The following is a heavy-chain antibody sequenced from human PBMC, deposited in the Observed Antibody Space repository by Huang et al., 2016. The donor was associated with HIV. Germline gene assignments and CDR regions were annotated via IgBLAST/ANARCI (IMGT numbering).Heavy chain of an antibody. J-gene: IGHJ4*02. CDR3: ARRYNSRRDY. CDR1: GGSFSGYY. CDR2: INHSGNT. D-gene: IGHD3-22*01. Sequence: QVQLEQWGAGLLKASETLSLTCAVYGGSFSGYYWNWLRQAPGKGLEWVGEINHSGNTNYHPSLTGRGNMSVDTSKSEFSLDLTSLSAADTGTYFCARRYNSRRDYWGRGTLVTVHS. V-gene: IGHV4-34*02.